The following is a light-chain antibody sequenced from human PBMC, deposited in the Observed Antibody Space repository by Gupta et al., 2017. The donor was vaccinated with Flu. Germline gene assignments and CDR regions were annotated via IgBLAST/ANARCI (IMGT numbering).Light chain of an antibody. J-gene: IGLJ3*02. Sequence: NFMLTRPNSVSESPGKTVTISCTRCSGSIASNYVQWYQQRPGSAPTTVIYEDNQRPSGVPDRFSGSIDSSSNSASLTISGLKTEDEADYYCQSYDSSNLWVFGGGTKLTVL. CDR1: SGSIASNY. V-gene: IGLV6-57*03. CDR3: QSYDSSNLWV. CDR2: EDN.